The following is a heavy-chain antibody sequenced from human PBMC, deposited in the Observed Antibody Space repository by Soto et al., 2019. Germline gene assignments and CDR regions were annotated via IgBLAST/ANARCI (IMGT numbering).Heavy chain of an antibody. CDR1: GGSISSGGYY. CDR2: IYYSGST. Sequence: QVQLQESGPGLVKPSQTLSLTCTVSGGSISSGGYYWSWIRQHPGKGLEWIGYIYYSGSTYYNPSLKSRVTISVDTSKNQFSLKLSSVTAADTDVYYCARVHPRVLRGAYYFDYWGQGTLVTVSS. V-gene: IGHV4-31*03. J-gene: IGHJ4*02. D-gene: IGHD3-10*01. CDR3: ARVHPRVLRGAYYFDY.